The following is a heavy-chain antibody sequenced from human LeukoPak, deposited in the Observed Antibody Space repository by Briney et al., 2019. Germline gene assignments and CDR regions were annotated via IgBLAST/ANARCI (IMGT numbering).Heavy chain of an antibody. D-gene: IGHD5-18*01. CDR3: AKEFMADKTISNFDY. V-gene: IGHV3-30*18. CDR2: ISYDGTKK. CDR1: GFTFRSYG. Sequence: GGSLRLSCAASGFTFRSYGMHWVRQAPGKGLEWVAVISYDGTKKYYADSVKGRFTISRDNSKNTLYLQMNSLRVEDTAVYFRAKEFMADKTISNFDYWGQGTLVTVSS. J-gene: IGHJ4*02.